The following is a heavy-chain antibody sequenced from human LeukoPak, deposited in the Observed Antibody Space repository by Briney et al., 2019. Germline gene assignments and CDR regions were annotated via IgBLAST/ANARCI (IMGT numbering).Heavy chain of an antibody. Sequence: GGSLRLSCAASGFTFSSARMSWVRQAPGKGLDYIGRIKSKTDGGTTDYAAPVKGRFTISRDDSKNTLYLQMNSLKSEDTAVYYCTTVGYGSGSSSFGDYFDYWGQGTLVTVSS. D-gene: IGHD3-10*01. CDR3: TTVGYGSGSSSFGDYFDY. CDR2: IKSKTDGGTT. CDR1: GFTFSSAR. V-gene: IGHV3-15*01. J-gene: IGHJ4*02.